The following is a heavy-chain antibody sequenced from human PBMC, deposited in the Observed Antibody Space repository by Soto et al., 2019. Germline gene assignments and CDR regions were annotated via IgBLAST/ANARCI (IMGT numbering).Heavy chain of an antibody. CDR1: GYTFTSHH. CDR2: INAGDGYT. CDR3: AGAIGMVALDY. Sequence: QVQFVQSGAEEREPGASVKVTCKTSGYTFTSHHIHWVRQAPGQWLEWMGLINAGDGYTQYSRTFQDRVTFSRDTSAGTAYMEFSGLTYEDTAVYYCAGAIGMVALDYWGQGILVTVSS. V-gene: IGHV1-3*05. J-gene: IGHJ4*02. D-gene: IGHD3-10*01.